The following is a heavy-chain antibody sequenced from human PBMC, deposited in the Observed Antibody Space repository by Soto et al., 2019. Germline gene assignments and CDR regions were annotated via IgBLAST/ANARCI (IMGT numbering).Heavy chain of an antibody. CDR2: MNPGSGDT. D-gene: IGHD3-16*01. Sequence: ASVTVSCKASGYSFTNNDVSWVRQATGQGLEWMGWMNPGSGDTGYAQKFQGRVTMTRDISIATAYMELSSLRSDDTAIYYCARMATFGSLNWFDPWGQGTQVTVSA. V-gene: IGHV1-8*01. CDR3: ARMATFGSLNWFDP. CDR1: GYSFTNND. J-gene: IGHJ5*02.